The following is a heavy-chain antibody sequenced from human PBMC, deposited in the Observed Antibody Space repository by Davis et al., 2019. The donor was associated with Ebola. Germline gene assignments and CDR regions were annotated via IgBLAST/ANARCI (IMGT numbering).Heavy chain of an antibody. V-gene: IGHV1-18*04. CDR3: ATHIVVVPAAMAVLHYYGMDV. CDR2: INPHNGNT. D-gene: IGHD2-2*01. Sequence: ALVKVSCKASGYTFTSYGITWVRQAPGQGLEWMGWINPHNGNTNYAQNVQGRVTMTTDTSTSTAYMEVGSLRSDDTAVYYCATHIVVVPAAMAVLHYYGMDVWGKGTTVTVSS. CDR1: GYTFTSYG. J-gene: IGHJ6*04.